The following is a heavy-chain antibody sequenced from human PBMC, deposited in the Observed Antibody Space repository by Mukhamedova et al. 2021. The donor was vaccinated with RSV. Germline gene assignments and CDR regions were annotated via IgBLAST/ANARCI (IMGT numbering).Heavy chain of an antibody. V-gene: IGHV1-2*02. CDR2: INPNSGGT. Sequence: WVRQAPGQGLEWMGWINPNSGGTNYAQKFQGRVTMTRDTSISTAYMELSRLRSDDTAVYYCARGGSSSSYGMDVWGQGTTVTVSS. CDR3: ARGGSSSSYGMDV. D-gene: IGHD6-6*01. J-gene: IGHJ6*02.